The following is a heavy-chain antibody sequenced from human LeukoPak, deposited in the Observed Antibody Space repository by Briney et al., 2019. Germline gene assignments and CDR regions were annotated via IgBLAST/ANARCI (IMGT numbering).Heavy chain of an antibody. J-gene: IGHJ1*01. Sequence: GESLKISCKGSEYSFANYWIGWVRQMPGKGLEWMGIIYPADSDTRYSPSFQGQVTISADKSISTAYLHWSSLKASDTAMYYCARHDSGEYFQHWGQGTLVTVSS. CDR1: EYSFANYW. V-gene: IGHV5-51*01. CDR2: IYPADSDT. CDR3: ARHDSGEYFQH. D-gene: IGHD3-10*01.